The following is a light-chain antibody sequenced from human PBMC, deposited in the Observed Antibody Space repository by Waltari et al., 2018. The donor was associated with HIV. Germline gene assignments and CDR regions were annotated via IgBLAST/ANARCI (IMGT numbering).Light chain of an antibody. CDR2: GNGDGTY. Sequence: QLVLTQSASASASLGASVKLTCTLSRGHSSYAIAWHQQQAEKGPRYLMNGNGDGTYIKGDGIPDRFSGSSSEAERYLTSSSLQSEDEADYYCQTWDSGIRVFGGGTKLTVL. CDR3: QTWDSGIRV. V-gene: IGLV4-69*01. J-gene: IGLJ3*02. CDR1: RGHSSYA.